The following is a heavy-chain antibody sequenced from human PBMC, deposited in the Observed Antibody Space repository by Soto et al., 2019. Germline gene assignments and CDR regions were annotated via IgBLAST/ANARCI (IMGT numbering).Heavy chain of an antibody. V-gene: IGHV4-31*03. J-gene: IGHJ6*02. D-gene: IGHD3-3*01. Sequence: QVQLQESGPGLVKPSQTLSLTCTVSGGSISSGGYSWSWIRKHPGKGLEWIGYIYYSGSTYYNPSLKSRVTISVDTSKNQFSLKLSSVTAADTAVYYCARTFGDYYYGMDVWGQGTTVTVSS. CDR3: ARTFGDYYYGMDV. CDR2: IYYSGST. CDR1: GGSISSGGYS.